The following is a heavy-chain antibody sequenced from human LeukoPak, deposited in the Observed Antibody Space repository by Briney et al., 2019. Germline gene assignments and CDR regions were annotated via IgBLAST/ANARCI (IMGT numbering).Heavy chain of an antibody. CDR2: INPNSGGT. Sequence: GASVKVSCKAYGYAFTGYYMHWVRQAPGQGLEWMGWINPNSGGTNYAQKFQGRGTMTRDTSISTAYMELSRLRSDDTAVYYCASGINWNDVVYYYYYYMDVWGKGTTVTVSS. V-gene: IGHV1-2*02. CDR1: GYAFTGYY. CDR3: ASGINWNDVVYYYYYYMDV. D-gene: IGHD1-20*01. J-gene: IGHJ6*03.